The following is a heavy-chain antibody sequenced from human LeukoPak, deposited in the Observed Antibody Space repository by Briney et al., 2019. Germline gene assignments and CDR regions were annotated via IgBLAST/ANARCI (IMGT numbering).Heavy chain of an antibody. V-gene: IGHV3-23*01. Sequence: PGESLKISCKGSGFTFSSYAMSWVRQAPGKGLEWVPAISGSGGSTYYADSVKGRFTISRDNSKNTLYLQMNSLRAEDTAVYYCAKGSSSSEWFDYWGQGTLVTVSS. J-gene: IGHJ4*02. CDR3: AKGSSSSEWFDY. CDR2: ISGSGGST. D-gene: IGHD6-6*01. CDR1: GFTFSSYA.